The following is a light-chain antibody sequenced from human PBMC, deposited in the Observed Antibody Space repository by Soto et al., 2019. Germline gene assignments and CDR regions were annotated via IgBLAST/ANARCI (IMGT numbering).Light chain of an antibody. CDR3: GTWDSSLSAVV. CDR2: DNN. V-gene: IGLV1-51*01. J-gene: IGLJ2*01. Sequence: QSVLTQPPSVSAAPGQKVTISCSGSSSNIGNNYVSWYRQLPGTAPKLLIYDNNKRPSGIPDRFSGSKSGTSATLGITGLQTGDEADYYWGTWDSSLSAVVFGGGTKSPS. CDR1: SSNIGNNY.